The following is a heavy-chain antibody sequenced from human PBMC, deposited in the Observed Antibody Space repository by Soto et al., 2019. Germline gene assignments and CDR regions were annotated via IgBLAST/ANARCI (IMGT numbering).Heavy chain of an antibody. J-gene: IGHJ4*02. CDR1: GFTFNDFE. CDR2: IDGSGATK. V-gene: IGHV3-48*03. CDR3: ARGFGRCNY. D-gene: IGHD2-8*01. Sequence: EVQLLESGGGLVQPGGSLRLSCGVSGFTFNDFEMNWVRQAPGKWPEWLAYIDGSGATKKYADSVRGRFTISRVNPNNSLFLQMSSLSAADKAIYYCARGFGRCNYWCKGTVVSVSP.